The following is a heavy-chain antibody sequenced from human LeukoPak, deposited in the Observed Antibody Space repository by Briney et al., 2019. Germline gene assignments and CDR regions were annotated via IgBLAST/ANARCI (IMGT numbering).Heavy chain of an antibody. D-gene: IGHD3-3*01. J-gene: IGHJ4*02. Sequence: VSVKVSCKASGYTFTSYGISWVRQAPGQGLEWMGWISAYNGNTNYAQKLQGRVTMTTDTSTSTAYMELRSLRSDDTAVYYCARDSHYDFWSGYFHYYFDYWGQGTLVTVSS. CDR3: ARDSHYDFWSGYFHYYFDY. CDR1: GYTFTSYG. V-gene: IGHV1-18*01. CDR2: ISAYNGNT.